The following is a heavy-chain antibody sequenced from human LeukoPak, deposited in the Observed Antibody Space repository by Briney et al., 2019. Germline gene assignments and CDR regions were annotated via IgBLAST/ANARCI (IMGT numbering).Heavy chain of an antibody. J-gene: IGHJ4*02. CDR2: FDPEDGET. V-gene: IGHV1-24*01. D-gene: IGHD3-22*01. CDR3: ATGYYYDSSGYYYAFDY. Sequence: GASLSVSCKVSGYTLTELSMRWVRQAPGKGLEWMGGFDPEDGETIYAQKFQGRVTMTEDTSTDTAYMELSSLRSEDTAVYYCATGYYYDSSGYYYAFDYWGQGTLVTVSS. CDR1: GYTLTELS.